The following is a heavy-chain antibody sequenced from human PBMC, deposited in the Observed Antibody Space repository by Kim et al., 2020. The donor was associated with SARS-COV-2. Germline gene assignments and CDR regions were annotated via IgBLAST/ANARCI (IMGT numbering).Heavy chain of an antibody. V-gene: IGHV3-23*01. Sequence: GGSLRLSCAASGFTFGIYAMSWARQAPGKGLEWVSTISDSGRNTHYADSVKGRFTISRDNSMNTLYLQMNSLRAEDTAVYYCDASDYWGQGTLVTVYS. CDR3: DASDY. CDR1: GFTFGIYA. CDR2: ISDSGRNT. J-gene: IGHJ4*02.